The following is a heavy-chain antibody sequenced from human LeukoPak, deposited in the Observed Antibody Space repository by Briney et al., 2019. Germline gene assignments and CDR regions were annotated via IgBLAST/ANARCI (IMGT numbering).Heavy chain of an antibody. V-gene: IGHV1-2*02. D-gene: IGHD3-16*01. J-gene: IGHJ5*02. CDR2: INPNSGGT. Sequence: ASVKVSCKASGYTFTGYYMHWVRQAPGQGLEWMGWINPNSGGTNYAQKFQGRVTMTRDTSISTAYMELSRLRSDDTAVYYCARGDDYIWGSAFYWFDPWGQGTLVTVSS. CDR1: GYTFTGYY. CDR3: ARGDDYIWGSAFYWFDP.